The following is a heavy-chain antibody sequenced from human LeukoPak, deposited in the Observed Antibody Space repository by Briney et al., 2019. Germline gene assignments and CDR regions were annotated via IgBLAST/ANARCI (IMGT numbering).Heavy chain of an antibody. Sequence: GGSLRLSCAASGFTFSKTWMSWVRQAPGKGLEWVSYISSSGSTIYYADSVKGRFTISRDNAKNSLYLQMNSLRAEDTAVYYCARAGSGRSPDWFDPWGQGTLVTVSS. CDR3: ARAGSGRSPDWFDP. CDR1: GFTFSKTW. D-gene: IGHD1-26*01. V-gene: IGHV3-48*03. CDR2: ISSSGSTI. J-gene: IGHJ5*02.